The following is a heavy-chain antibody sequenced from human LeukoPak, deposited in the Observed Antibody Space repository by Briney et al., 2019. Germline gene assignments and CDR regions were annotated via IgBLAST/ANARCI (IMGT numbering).Heavy chain of an antibody. V-gene: IGHV1-69*06. CDR2: IIPIFGTA. CDR1: GGTFSSYA. Sequence: SVKVSCKASGGTFSSYAISWVRQAPGQGLEWMGGIIPIFGTANYAQKFQGRVTITADKSTSTACMELSSLRSEDTAVYYCARLSMTPAYNWFDPWGQGTLVTVSS. D-gene: IGHD2-2*01. J-gene: IGHJ5*02. CDR3: ARLSMTPAYNWFDP.